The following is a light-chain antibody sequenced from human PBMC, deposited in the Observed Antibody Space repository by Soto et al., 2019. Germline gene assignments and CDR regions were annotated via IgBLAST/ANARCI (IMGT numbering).Light chain of an antibody. CDR2: KTN. V-gene: IGLV1-47*01. CDR1: SSNIGSNY. Sequence: QSVLTQPPSASGTPGQRVTFSCSGSSSNIGSNYVYWYQQLPGTAPKLLNYKTNQRPSGVPDRFSGSKSGTTASLAISGLRCEDEDDYYCAAWDDSLSGVVFGGGTKVTVL. J-gene: IGLJ2*01. CDR3: AAWDDSLSGVV.